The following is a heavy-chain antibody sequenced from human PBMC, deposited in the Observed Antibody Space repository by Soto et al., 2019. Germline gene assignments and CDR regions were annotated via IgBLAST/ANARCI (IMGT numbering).Heavy chain of an antibody. CDR3: ARDSDYYDSSGSFQH. Sequence: QVQRVESGGGVVQPGRSLRLSCAASGFTFSSYGMHWVRQAPGKGLEWVAVIWYDGSNKYYADSVKGRFTISRDNSKNTLYLQMNSLRAEDTAVYYCARDSDYYDSSGSFQHWGQGTLVTVSS. CDR2: IWYDGSNK. V-gene: IGHV3-33*01. J-gene: IGHJ1*01. D-gene: IGHD3-22*01. CDR1: GFTFSSYG.